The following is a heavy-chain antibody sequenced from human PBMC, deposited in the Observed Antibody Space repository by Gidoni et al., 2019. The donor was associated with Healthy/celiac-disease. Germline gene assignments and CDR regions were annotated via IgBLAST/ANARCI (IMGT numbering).Heavy chain of an antibody. D-gene: IGHD3-10*01. CDR1: GGSISRGGYY. Sequence: QVQLQESGPGLVKPSQTLSLPCTFSGGSISRGGYYWSWIRQHPGKGLEWIGYIYYSGSTYYNPSLKSRVTISVDTSKNQFSLKLSSVTAADTAVYYCARVQYYYGSGSYCFDYWGQGTLVTVSS. V-gene: IGHV4-31*03. CDR2: IYYSGST. J-gene: IGHJ4*02. CDR3: ARVQYYYGSGSYCFDY.